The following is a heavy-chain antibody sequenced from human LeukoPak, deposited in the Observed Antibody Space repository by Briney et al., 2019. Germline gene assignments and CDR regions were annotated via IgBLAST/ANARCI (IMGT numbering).Heavy chain of an antibody. Sequence: GGSLRLSCAASGFTFSNYWMSWVRQAPGKGLEWVASIHQHGNEKYFVDSVRGRFTISRDNAKNSLYLQMSSLRAEDTAVYYCATLNDPLFEHWGQGTLVTVSS. CDR3: ATLNDPLFEH. V-gene: IGHV3-7*01. J-gene: IGHJ4*02. CDR1: GFTFSNYW. CDR2: IHQHGNEK.